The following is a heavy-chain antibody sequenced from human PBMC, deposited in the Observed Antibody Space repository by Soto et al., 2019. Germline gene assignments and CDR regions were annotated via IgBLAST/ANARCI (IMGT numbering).Heavy chain of an antibody. CDR3: ARDFTYGSGSYLYYYGMDV. CDR1: GFTVSSNY. V-gene: IGHV3-66*01. CDR2: IYSGGST. Sequence: EVQLVESGGGLVQPGGSLRLSCAASGFTVSSNYMSWVRQAPGKGLEWVSVIYSGGSTYYAGSVKGRFTISRDNSKNTLYLQMNSLRAEDTAVYYCARDFTYGSGSYLYYYGMDVW. J-gene: IGHJ6*01. D-gene: IGHD3-10*01.